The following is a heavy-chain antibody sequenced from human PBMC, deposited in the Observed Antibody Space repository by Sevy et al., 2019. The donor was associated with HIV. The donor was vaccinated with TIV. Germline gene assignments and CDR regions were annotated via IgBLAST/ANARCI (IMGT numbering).Heavy chain of an antibody. CDR3: ARGKHISDYYGSFDY. J-gene: IGHJ4*02. CDR2: IYIGGST. D-gene: IGHD3-3*01. Sequence: GGSLRLSCAASGLTVSSNFMSWVRQAPGKGLEWVSVIYIGGSTYYAESVKDRFTISRDNSKNTLYLQMNSLRAEDTAVYFCARGKHISDYYGSFDYWGQGTLVTVSS. V-gene: IGHV3-53*01. CDR1: GLTVSSNF.